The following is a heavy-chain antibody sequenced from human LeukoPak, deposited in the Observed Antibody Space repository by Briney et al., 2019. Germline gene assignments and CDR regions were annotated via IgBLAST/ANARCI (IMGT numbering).Heavy chain of an antibody. J-gene: IGHJ3*02. Sequence: PGGSLRLSCAASGFTFSSYAMNWVRQAPGKGLEWVSAISGSGGSTYYADSVKGRFTISRDNSKNTLYLQMNSLRAEDTAVYYCAKDHETAYCGGDCYSGEEVDAFDIWGQGTMVTVSS. CDR3: AKDHETAYCGGDCYSGEEVDAFDI. CDR1: GFTFSSYA. V-gene: IGHV3-23*01. D-gene: IGHD2-21*02. CDR2: ISGSGGST.